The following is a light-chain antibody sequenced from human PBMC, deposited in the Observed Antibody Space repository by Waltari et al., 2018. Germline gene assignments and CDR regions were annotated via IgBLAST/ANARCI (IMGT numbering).Light chain of an antibody. Sequence: QSALSQPASVSGSPGQSITISCPGTSSDIGGHSSVSWYPQHPGKAPKLMIYDFRNRPSGVSERVSGAKSANTASRTISGLQAEDEADYYCSSYTDSFTGVFGGGTRLTVL. CDR3: SSYTDSFTGV. CDR2: DFR. CDR1: SSDIGGHSS. V-gene: IGLV2-14*03. J-gene: IGLJ3*02.